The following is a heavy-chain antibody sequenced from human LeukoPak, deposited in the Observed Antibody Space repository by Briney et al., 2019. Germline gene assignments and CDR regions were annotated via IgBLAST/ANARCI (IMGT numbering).Heavy chain of an antibody. J-gene: IGHJ5*02. CDR3: ARSGENYGYDWFDP. CDR1: GGSISSYY. V-gene: IGHV4-59*01. D-gene: IGHD5-18*01. Sequence: SETLSLTCTASGGSISSYYWSWIRQPTGKGLEWIGYIYYSGSTNYNPSLKSRVTISVDTSKNQFSLKLSSVTAADTAVYYCARSGENYGYDWFDPWGQGTLVTVSS. CDR2: IYYSGST.